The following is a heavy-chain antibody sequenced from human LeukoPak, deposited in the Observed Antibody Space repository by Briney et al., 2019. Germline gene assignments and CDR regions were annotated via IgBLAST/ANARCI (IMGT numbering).Heavy chain of an antibody. J-gene: IGHJ5*02. CDR2: VYYSGST. D-gene: IGHD2-15*01. Sequence: SETLSLTCTVSGGSITSTSSYWGRIRQPPGKGLEWIGSVYYSGSTSYSPSLKSRVTISVDTSRNQFSLKLSSVTAADTAVYFCARNESVVVAGRPKYNWFDPWGQGTLVTVSS. V-gene: IGHV4-39*01. CDR1: GGSITSTSSY. CDR3: ARNESVVVAGRPKYNWFDP.